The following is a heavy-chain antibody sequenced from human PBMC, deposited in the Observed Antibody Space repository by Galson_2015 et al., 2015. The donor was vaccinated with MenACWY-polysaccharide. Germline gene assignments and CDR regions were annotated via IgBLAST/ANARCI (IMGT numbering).Heavy chain of an antibody. J-gene: IGHJ4*02. CDR2: INNDETTI. CDR1: GFTFSSDW. V-gene: IGHV3-74*01. Sequence: SLRLSCAASGFTFSSDWMHWVRQAPGKGLVWVSRINNDETTINYADSVKGRFIISRDNAKNTLYLQMNSLRAEDTAVYYCARRGGSYYDSWGQGTLVTVSS. CDR3: ARRGGSYYDS. D-gene: IGHD3-10*01.